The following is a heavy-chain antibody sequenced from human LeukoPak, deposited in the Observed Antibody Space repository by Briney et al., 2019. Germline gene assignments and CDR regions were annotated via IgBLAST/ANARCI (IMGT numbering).Heavy chain of an antibody. CDR3: ARDFPGGWFDP. CDR2: IYHSGST. CDR1: GGSISSGGYS. J-gene: IGHJ5*02. Sequence: SQTLSLTCAVSGGSISSGGYSWSWIRQPPGKGLEWIGYIYHSGSTYYNPSLKSRVTISVDRSKNQFSLKLSSVTAADTAVYYCARDFPGGWFDPWGQGTLVTVSS. V-gene: IGHV4-30-2*01.